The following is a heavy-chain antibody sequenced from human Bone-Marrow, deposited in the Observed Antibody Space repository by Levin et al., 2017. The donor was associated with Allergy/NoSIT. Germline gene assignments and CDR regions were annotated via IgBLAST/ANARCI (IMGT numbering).Heavy chain of an antibody. V-gene: IGHV3-48*01. CDR3: ARDQFGVSDAFDI. J-gene: IGHJ3*02. CDR1: GFTFSSYS. D-gene: IGHD3-10*01. CDR2: ISSSSSTI. Sequence: GESLKISCAASGFTFSSYSMNWVRQAPGKGLEWVSYISSSSSTIYYADSVKGRFTISRDNAKNSLYLQMNSLRAEDTAVYYCARDQFGVSDAFDIWGQGTMVTVSS.